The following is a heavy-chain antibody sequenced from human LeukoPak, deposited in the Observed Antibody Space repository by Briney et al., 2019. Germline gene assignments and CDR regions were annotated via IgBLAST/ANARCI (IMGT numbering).Heavy chain of an antibody. J-gene: IGHJ4*02. CDR3: AKDRSQWLVWDKYYFDY. Sequence: GGSLRLSCAASGFTFRNYVIHWVRQAPGKGLEWVSTISTSGGSTYYADSVKGRFTISRDNSKNTLYLQMNSLRAEDTAVYYCAKDRSQWLVWDKYYFDYWGQGTLVTVSS. CDR1: GFTFRNYV. V-gene: IGHV3-23*01. CDR2: ISTSGGST. D-gene: IGHD6-19*01.